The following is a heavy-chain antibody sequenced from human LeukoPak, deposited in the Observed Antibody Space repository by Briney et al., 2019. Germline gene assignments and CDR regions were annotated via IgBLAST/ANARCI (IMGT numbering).Heavy chain of an antibody. V-gene: IGHV4-61*01. J-gene: IGHJ4*02. Sequence: SETLSLTCTVSGGSVSSGSYYWSWIRQPPGKGLEWIGYIYYSGSTNYNPSLKSRVTISVDTSKKQFSLKLSSVTAADTAVYYCARGVAVAGNLDYWGQGTLVTVSS. CDR1: GGSVSSGSYY. CDR3: ARGVAVAGNLDY. D-gene: IGHD6-19*01. CDR2: IYYSGST.